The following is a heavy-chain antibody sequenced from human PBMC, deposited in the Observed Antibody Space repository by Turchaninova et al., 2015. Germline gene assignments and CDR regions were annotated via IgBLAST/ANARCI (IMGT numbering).Heavy chain of an antibody. V-gene: IGHV1-3*01. CDR3: ARVKGIAAADF. CDR1: GYIFTSYS. CDR2: INGGTGYT. Sequence: QVHLVQSGAEVKKAGASGKVSCKASGYIFTSYSMHWVRQAPGQRPEWMGWINGGTGYTKYSQKFQGRVSITRDTVANTVNMELTRLRSEDTAIYYCARVKGIAAADFWGQGTLVTVSS. J-gene: IGHJ4*02. D-gene: IGHD6-13*01.